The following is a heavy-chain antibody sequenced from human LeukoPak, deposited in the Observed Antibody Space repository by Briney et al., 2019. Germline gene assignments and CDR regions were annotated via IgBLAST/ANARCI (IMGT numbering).Heavy chain of an antibody. V-gene: IGHV1-69*01. CDR3: ARATYYYDSSTPFDP. D-gene: IGHD3-22*01. CDR1: GGTFSSYA. CDR2: IIPIFGTA. J-gene: IGHJ5*02. Sequence: SVRVSCKASGGTFSSYAISWVRQAPGQGLEWMGGIIPIFGTANYAQKFQGRVTITADESTSTAYMELSSLRSEDTAVYYCARATYYYDSSTPFDPWGQGTLVTVSS.